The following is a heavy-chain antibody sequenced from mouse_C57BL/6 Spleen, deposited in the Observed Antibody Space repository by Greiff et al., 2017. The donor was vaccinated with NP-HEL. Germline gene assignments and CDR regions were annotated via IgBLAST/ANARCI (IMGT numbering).Heavy chain of an antibody. Sequence: QVQLQQSGPELVKPGASVKISCKASGYAFSSSWMNWVKQRPGKGLEWIGRIYPGDGDTNYNGKFKGKATLTADKSSSTAYMQLSSLTSEDSAVYFCARFYDGYGDDWGQGTTLTVSS. CDR1: GYAFSSSW. CDR3: ARFYDGYGDD. V-gene: IGHV1-82*01. D-gene: IGHD2-3*01. J-gene: IGHJ2*01. CDR2: IYPGDGDT.